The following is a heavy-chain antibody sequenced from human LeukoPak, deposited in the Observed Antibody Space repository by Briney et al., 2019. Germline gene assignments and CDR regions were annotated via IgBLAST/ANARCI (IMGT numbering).Heavy chain of an antibody. V-gene: IGHV3-23*01. Sequence: QSGGSLRLSCAASGFSFSDYAMVWVREAPRKGLEGGSGISSGGHDATFYADSVKGRFTVSRYNSKNTLYLQMNFLRVEDTALYYCAKDGLSYDTSTHIYHVDHWGQGTLVTVSS. CDR2: ISSGGHDAT. J-gene: IGHJ1*01. D-gene: IGHD3-22*01. CDR3: AKDGLSYDTSTHIYHVDH. CDR1: GFSFSDYA.